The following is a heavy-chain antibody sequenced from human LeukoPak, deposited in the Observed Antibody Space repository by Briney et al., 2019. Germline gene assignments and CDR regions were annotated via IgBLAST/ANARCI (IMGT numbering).Heavy chain of an antibody. CDR2: INWDGTST. CDR1: GFTFDDYG. J-gene: IGHJ6*03. CDR3: ARGKYYYYMDV. V-gene: IGHV3-20*04. Sequence: GGSLRLSCAASGFTFDDYGMSWVRQAPGKGLEWVSAINWDGTSTGYADSVKGRFTISRDYAKNSLYLQMNSLRDEDTALYYCARGKYYYYMDVWGKGTTVTVSS.